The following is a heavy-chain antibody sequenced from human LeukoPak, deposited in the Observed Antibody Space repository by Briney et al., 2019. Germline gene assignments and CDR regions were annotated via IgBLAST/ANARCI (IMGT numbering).Heavy chain of an antibody. CDR2: ISAYNGNT. J-gene: IGHJ5*02. D-gene: IGHD2-15*01. Sequence: GASVEVSCKASGYTFTSYGISWVRQAPGQGLEWMGWISAYNGNTNYAQKLQGRVTMTTDTSTSTAYMELRSLRSDDTAVYYCARDRCSGGSCYFWFDPWGQGTLVTVSS. V-gene: IGHV1-18*01. CDR1: GYTFTSYG. CDR3: ARDRCSGGSCYFWFDP.